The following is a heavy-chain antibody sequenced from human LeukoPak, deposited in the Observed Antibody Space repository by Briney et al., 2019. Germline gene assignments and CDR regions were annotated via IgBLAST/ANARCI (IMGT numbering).Heavy chain of an antibody. CDR2: INPNSGGT. J-gene: IGHJ4*02. Sequence: ASVKVSCKASGYTFSGYYMHWVRQAPGQGLEWMGWINPNSGGTNYAQKFQGRVTMTRETSISTAYMELSRLRSDDTAVYYCARGFPVGTMIVVVFHWGQGTLVTVSS. V-gene: IGHV1-2*02. CDR1: GYTFSGYY. CDR3: ARGFPVGTMIVVVFH. D-gene: IGHD3-22*01.